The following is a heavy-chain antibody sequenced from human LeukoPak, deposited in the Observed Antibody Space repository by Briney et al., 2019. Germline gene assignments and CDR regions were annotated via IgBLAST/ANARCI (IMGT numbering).Heavy chain of an antibody. Sequence: GGSLRLSCAVSGFTFSGFWMGWSRQAPGKGLEWVASINSDGSEGYYADVVKGRFTISRDNAKNSLYLQINSLRAEDTAVYYCARGSSWYYFDYWGQGTLVTVSS. CDR3: ARGSSWYYFDY. CDR1: GFTFSGFW. CDR2: INSDGSEG. J-gene: IGHJ4*02. D-gene: IGHD6-13*01. V-gene: IGHV3-7*03.